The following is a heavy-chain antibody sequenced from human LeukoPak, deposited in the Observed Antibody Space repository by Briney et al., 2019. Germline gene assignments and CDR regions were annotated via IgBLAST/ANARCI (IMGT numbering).Heavy chain of an antibody. CDR1: GFTFNNYA. CDR2: ISGSGGST. D-gene: IGHD5-12*01. J-gene: IGHJ4*02. Sequence: PGGSLRLSCAASGFTFNNYAMSWVRQAPGKGPEWLSAISGSGGSTYYADSVKGRFTISRDNSKNTLYLQMNSLRAEDTAVYYCAKDLSRGYSGYDHFPLFDYWGQGTLVTVSS. CDR3: AKDLSRGYSGYDHFPLFDY. V-gene: IGHV3-23*01.